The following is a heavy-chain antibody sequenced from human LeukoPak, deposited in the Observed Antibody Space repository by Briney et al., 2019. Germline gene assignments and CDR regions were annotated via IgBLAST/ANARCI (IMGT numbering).Heavy chain of an antibody. CDR1: GGSISSSSYY. J-gene: IGHJ4*02. CDR3: ARHLPAAILSNFDY. Sequence: SETLSLTCTVSGGSISSSSYYWGWLRQPPGKGLEWIGSIYYSGSTYYNPSLKSRVTISVDTSKNQFSLKLSSVTAADTAVYYCARHLPAAILSNFDYWGQGTLVTVSS. V-gene: IGHV4-39*01. D-gene: IGHD2-2*01. CDR2: IYYSGST.